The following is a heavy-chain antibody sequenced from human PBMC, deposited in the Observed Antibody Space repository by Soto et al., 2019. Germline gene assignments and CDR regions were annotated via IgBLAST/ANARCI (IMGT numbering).Heavy chain of an antibody. CDR3: ARGLVVPAAMSDYYYYMDV. CDR2: MNPNSGNT. Sequence: QVQLVQSGAEVKKPGASVKVSCKSSGYTFTSYDINWVRQATGQGLEWMGWMNPNSGNTGYAQKFQGRVTMTRNTSISTAYMELSSLKSEDTAVDYCARGLVVPAAMSDYYYYMDVWGKGTTVTVSS. J-gene: IGHJ6*03. CDR1: GYTFTSYD. D-gene: IGHD2-2*01. V-gene: IGHV1-8*01.